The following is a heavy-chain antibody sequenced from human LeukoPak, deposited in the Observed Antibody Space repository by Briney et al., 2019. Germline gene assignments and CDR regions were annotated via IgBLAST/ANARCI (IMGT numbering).Heavy chain of an antibody. V-gene: IGHV4-4*02. J-gene: IGHJ5*02. CDR1: GGSISSSNW. CDR3: ARGGGGGELELGFDP. D-gene: IGHD1-7*01. Sequence: SGTLSLTCAVSGGSISSSNWWSWVRQPPGKGLEWIGEIYHSGSTNYNPSLKSRVTISVDKSKNQFSLKLSSVTAADTAVYYCARGGGGGELELGFDPWGQGTLVTVSS. CDR2: IYHSGST.